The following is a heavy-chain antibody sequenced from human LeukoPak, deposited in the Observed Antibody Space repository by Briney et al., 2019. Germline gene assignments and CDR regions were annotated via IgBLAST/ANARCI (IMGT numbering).Heavy chain of an antibody. Sequence: PGGSLRLSCAASGFTFSSYAMHWVRQAPGKGLEWVAVISYDGSNKYYADSVKGRFTISRDNSKNTLYLQMNSLRAEDTAVYYCARDGPYSSGWDYYYYGMDVWGQGTTVTVSS. J-gene: IGHJ6*02. CDR2: ISYDGSNK. CDR1: GFTFSSYA. D-gene: IGHD6-19*01. CDR3: ARDGPYSSGWDYYYYGMDV. V-gene: IGHV3-30-3*01.